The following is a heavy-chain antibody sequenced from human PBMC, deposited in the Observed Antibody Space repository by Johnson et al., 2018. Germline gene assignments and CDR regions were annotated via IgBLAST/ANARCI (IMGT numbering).Heavy chain of an antibody. CDR2: ISWNSGSI. D-gene: IGHD3-22*01. V-gene: IGHV3-9*01. J-gene: IGHJ3*02. CDR3: AKDNYDSGAPMGAFDS. Sequence: EVQLVETGGGLVQPGRSLRLSCAASGFTFDDYAMHWVRQAPGKGLEWVSGISWNSGSIGYADSVKGRFTISRDNAKNSLYLQMNSLSAEDTALYYWAKDNYDSGAPMGAFDSWGQGTRVTVSS. CDR1: GFTFDDYA.